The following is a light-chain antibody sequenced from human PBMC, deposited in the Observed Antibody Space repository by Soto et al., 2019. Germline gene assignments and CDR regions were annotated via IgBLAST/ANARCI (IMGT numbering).Light chain of an antibody. CDR1: QSVNSK. V-gene: IGKV3-15*01. CDR2: GAS. Sequence: EIVMTQSPATLSLSPWERATLSCRASQSVNSKLAWYQQKPGQEPRLLVYGASTRATGIPARFSGSGSGTEFTLTISSLQSEDFAVYYCQHYNNWPPWTFGQGTKVDIK. CDR3: QHYNNWPPWT. J-gene: IGKJ1*01.